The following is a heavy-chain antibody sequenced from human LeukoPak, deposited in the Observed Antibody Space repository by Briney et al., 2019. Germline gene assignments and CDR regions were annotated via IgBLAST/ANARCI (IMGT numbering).Heavy chain of an antibody. CDR3: ARSNVVPAAKMGYYYYYYMDV. J-gene: IGHJ6*03. D-gene: IGHD2-2*01. V-gene: IGHV1-2*02. CDR2: INPNSGGT. Sequence: GASVKVSCKASGYTFTGYYMQWLRQAPGQGLEWMGWINPNSGGTNYAQKFQGRVTMTRDTSISTAYMELSRLRSDDTAVYYCARSNVVPAAKMGYYYYYYMDVWGKGTTVTVSS. CDR1: GYTFTGYY.